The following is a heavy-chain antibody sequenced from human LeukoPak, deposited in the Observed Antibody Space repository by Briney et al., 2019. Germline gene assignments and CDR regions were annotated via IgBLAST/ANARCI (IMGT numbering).Heavy chain of an antibody. CDR1: GFTFDNYA. Sequence: GGSLRLSCAASGFTFDNYAMTWVRQAPGKGLEWVSSISKRGGSTYYADSVKGRFTISRDSSRNTLHLQMNTLRAEDTAVYYCAKVKGGSGPFDDWGQGTLVTVSS. V-gene: IGHV3-23*01. CDR3: AKVKGGSGPFDD. J-gene: IGHJ4*02. D-gene: IGHD6-19*01. CDR2: ISKRGGST.